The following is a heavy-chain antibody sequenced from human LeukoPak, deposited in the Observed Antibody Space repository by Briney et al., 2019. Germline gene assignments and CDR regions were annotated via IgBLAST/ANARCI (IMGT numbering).Heavy chain of an antibody. J-gene: IGHJ2*01. CDR2: IYTSGST. V-gene: IGHV4-4*07. CDR3: ARSARYYYDSSGYYLYWYFDL. CDR1: GGSISSYY. Sequence: PSETLSLTXTVSGGSISSYYWSWIRQPAGKGLEWIGRIYTSGSTNYNPSLKSRVTMSVDTSKNQFSLKLSSVTAADTAVYYCARSARYYYDSSGYYLYWYFDLWGRGTLVTVSS. D-gene: IGHD3-22*01.